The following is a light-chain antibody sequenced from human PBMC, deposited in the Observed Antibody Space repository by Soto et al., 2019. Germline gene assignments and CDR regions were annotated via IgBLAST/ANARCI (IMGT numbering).Light chain of an antibody. CDR2: AAD. Sequence: DIQMTQSPSSLSASVVDTVTITFRASQSITNSLTWFQQKPGKAPSLLIFAADNLQDGVPSRFSGSGSGRDFSLTISSLQPEDFATYYCQQSYDMPSTFGQGTKV. V-gene: IGKV1-39*01. CDR3: QQSYDMPST. CDR1: QSITNS. J-gene: IGKJ1*01.